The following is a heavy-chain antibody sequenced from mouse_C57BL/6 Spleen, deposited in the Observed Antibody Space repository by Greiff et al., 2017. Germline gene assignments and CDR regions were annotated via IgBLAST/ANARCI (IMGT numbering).Heavy chain of an antibody. Sequence: VQLQQPGAELVKPGASVKMSCKASGYTFTSYWITWVKQRPGQGLEWIGDMYPGSGSTNYNEKFKSKATLTVDTSSSTAYMQLSSLTSEDSAVYYCARDWDYYAMDYWGQGTSVTVSS. CDR3: ARDWDYYAMDY. CDR2: MYPGSGST. J-gene: IGHJ4*01. D-gene: IGHD4-1*01. CDR1: GYTFTSYW. V-gene: IGHV1-55*01.